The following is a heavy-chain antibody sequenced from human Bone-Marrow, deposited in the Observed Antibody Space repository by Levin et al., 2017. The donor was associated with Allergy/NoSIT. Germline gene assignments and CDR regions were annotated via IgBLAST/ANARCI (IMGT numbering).Heavy chain of an antibody. J-gene: IGHJ3*02. CDR1: GYRFTHYW. CDR2: IYPGDSDS. V-gene: IGHV5-51*01. Sequence: PGESLKISCKASGYRFTHYWIGWVRQMPGKGLECMGIIYPGDSDSTYSPSFQGQVTFSVDRSSSTAYLQWNSLKASDTAMYYCARRASGGSPLDAFDIWGQGTLVTVSS. CDR3: ARRASGGSPLDAFDI. D-gene: IGHD1-26*01.